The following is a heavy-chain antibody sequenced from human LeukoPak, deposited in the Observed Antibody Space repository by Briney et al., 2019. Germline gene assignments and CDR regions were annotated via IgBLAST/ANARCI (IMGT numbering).Heavy chain of an antibody. CDR1: GFTFSSYA. CDR2: IYGRDIT. CDR3: ARARSWPEHAFDI. V-gene: IGHV3-53*01. Sequence: GGSLRLSCAASGFTFSSYAMSWVRQAPGKGPEWVSVIYGRDITYYADSVKGRFTVSRDNSKNTLSLQMNSLRADDTAVYYCARARSWPEHAFDIWGQGTMVTVSS. J-gene: IGHJ3*02.